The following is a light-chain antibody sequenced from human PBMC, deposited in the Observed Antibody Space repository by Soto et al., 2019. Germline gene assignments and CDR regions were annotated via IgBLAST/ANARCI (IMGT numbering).Light chain of an antibody. J-gene: IGKJ1*01. Sequence: DIQMKHSPSTLSVSVGDRVTITCRASQTISGWLAWYQQKPGKAPKLLIYEASTLKSGVPARFSGSGSGTEFTLTISSLQPDDFATYYCQHYNSYPEAFGQGTNVDIK. CDR3: QHYNSYPEA. CDR1: QTISGW. CDR2: EAS. V-gene: IGKV1-5*03.